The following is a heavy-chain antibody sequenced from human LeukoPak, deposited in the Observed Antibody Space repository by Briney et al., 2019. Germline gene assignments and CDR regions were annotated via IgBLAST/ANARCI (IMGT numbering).Heavy chain of an antibody. Sequence: SETVSLTCSVSGGSISSRSYLSGWIRQPPGKGLEWLASLSYSGDTYYNRSLKSRVTMSVDTSKNQLSLKLNSMTAADTAVYYCVKGYSNGVNKEVWLDPWGQGTLVTVSS. V-gene: IGHV4-39*07. D-gene: IGHD2-8*01. CDR3: VKGYSNGVNKEVWLDP. J-gene: IGHJ5*02. CDR1: GGSISSRSYL. CDR2: LSYSGDT.